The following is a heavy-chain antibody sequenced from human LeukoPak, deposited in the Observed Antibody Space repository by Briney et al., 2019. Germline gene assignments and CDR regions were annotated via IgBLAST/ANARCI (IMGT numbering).Heavy chain of an antibody. CDR2: ILRGGST. Sequence: GGSLRLSCAASGFTFSNFAMSWVRQAPGKGLEWVSVILRGGSTSYAESVKGRFTISRDTSKNTVYLQLNSLRVEDTAVYYCARERFGDYINWFDPWGEGTLVSVSS. CDR1: GFTFSNFA. D-gene: IGHD4-17*01. V-gene: IGHV3-53*01. CDR3: ARERFGDYINWFDP. J-gene: IGHJ5*02.